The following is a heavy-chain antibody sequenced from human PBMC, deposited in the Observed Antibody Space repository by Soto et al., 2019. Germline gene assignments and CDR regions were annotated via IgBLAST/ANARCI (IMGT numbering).Heavy chain of an antibody. V-gene: IGHV4-61*01. CDR2: IFYSGNSGST. J-gene: IGHJ5*02. D-gene: IGHD3-22*01. CDR3: ARVGSSGYYGWFDP. Sequence: QVQLQESGPGLVKPSETLSLTCTVSGGSVNSANYYWSWIRQPPGKRLQWIGYIFYSGNSGSTNYTPSLESRITMSVDTSKNQFSLKLSSVTAADTALYFCARVGSSGYYGWFDPWGQGTLVTVSS. CDR1: GGSVNSANYY.